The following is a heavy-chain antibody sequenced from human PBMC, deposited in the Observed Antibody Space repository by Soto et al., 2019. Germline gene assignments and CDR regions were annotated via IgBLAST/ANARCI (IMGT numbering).Heavy chain of an antibody. V-gene: IGHV1-18*01. J-gene: IGHJ4*02. CDR3: VRDRLTVTGTKCFDY. Sequence: ASEKVSCKASGYTFTSYGISWVRQAPGQGREWMGWMNAYSGKTDYAQKFQGRVTMTTDTFTSTAYMDLRSLSSDDTAVYYCVRDRLTVTGTKCFDYWGQGTMVTVSS. CDR1: GYTFTSYG. D-gene: IGHD4-17*01. CDR2: MNAYSGKT.